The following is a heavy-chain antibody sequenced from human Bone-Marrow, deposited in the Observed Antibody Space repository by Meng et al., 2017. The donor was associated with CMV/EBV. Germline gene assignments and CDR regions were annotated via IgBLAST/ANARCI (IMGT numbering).Heavy chain of an antibody. J-gene: IGHJ5*02. CDR3: ARVSGLELWEVWFDP. CDR1: GGSISSGDYY. Sequence: VKMQESGPGRVKPSQTLSLTCAVSGGSISSGDYYWSWIRQPPGKGLEWIGYIYYSGSTYYNPSLKSRVTISVDTSKNQFSLKLSSVTAADTAVYYCARVSGLELWEVWFDPWGQGTLVTVSS. D-gene: IGHD1-7*01. V-gene: IGHV4-30-4*08. CDR2: IYYSGST.